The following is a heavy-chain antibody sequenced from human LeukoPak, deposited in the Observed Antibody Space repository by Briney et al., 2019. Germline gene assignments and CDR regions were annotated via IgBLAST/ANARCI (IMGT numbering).Heavy chain of an antibody. D-gene: IGHD1-26*01. V-gene: IGHV1-18*01. CDR2: ISAYNGNT. CDR3: ARDHWKFRGRGERAFDI. CDR1: GYSFTSYG. J-gene: IGHJ3*02. Sequence: ASVKVSCKASGYSFTSYGISWVRQAPGQGLEWMGWISAYNGNTNYAQKLQGRVTMTTDTSTSTAYMELRSLRSDDTAVYHCARDHWKFRGRGERAFDIWGQGTMVTVSS.